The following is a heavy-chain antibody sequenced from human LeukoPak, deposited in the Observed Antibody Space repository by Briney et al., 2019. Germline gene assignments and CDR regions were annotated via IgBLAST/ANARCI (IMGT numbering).Heavy chain of an antibody. D-gene: IGHD3-16*01. Sequence: PGGSLRLSCAASGFTFSTYVVNWVRQAPGKGLEWVAVISYDGSNKYYADSVKGRFTISRDNSKNTLYLQMNSLRAEDTAVYYCAKSMGGYYFDYWGQGTLVTVSS. V-gene: IGHV3-30*18. CDR1: GFTFSTYV. CDR2: ISYDGSNK. J-gene: IGHJ4*02. CDR3: AKSMGGYYFDY.